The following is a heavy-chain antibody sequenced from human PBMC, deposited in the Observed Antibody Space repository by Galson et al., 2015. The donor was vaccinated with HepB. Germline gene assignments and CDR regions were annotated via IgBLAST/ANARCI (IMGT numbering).Heavy chain of an antibody. CDR1: GDSVSSNSAA. CDR2: TYYRSKWFN. V-gene: IGHV6-1*01. D-gene: IGHD2-8*02. J-gene: IGHJ4*02. Sequence: CAISGDSVSSNSAAWNWIRQSPSRGLEWLGRTYYRSKWFNDYAVSVRCRITIKPDTSKNQFALQLNSVTPEDTAVYYCARTGGVPGARWGQGTLVTVSS. CDR3: ARTGGVPGAR.